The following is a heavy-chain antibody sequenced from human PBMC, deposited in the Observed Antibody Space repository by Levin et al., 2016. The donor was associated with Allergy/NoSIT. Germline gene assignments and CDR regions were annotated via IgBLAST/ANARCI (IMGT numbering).Heavy chain of an antibody. CDR2: INPSGGST. D-gene: IGHD6-13*01. Sequence: WVRQAPGQGLEWMGMINPSGGSTDYAQKFQGRVIMTKDTSTSTVSMELSGLSSDDTAVYYCARSYIAAAGQDHWGQGTLVTVSS. CDR3: ARSYIAAAGQDH. J-gene: IGHJ4*02. V-gene: IGHV1-46*03.